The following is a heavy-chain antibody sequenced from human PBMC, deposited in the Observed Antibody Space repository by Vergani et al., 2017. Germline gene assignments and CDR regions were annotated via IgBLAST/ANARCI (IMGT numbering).Heavy chain of an antibody. J-gene: IGHJ5*02. Sequence: QVQLVQSGAEVKKPGSSVKVSCKASGGTFSSYTISWVRQAPGQGLEWMGRIIPILGIANYAQKFQGRVTITADESTSTAYMELSSLRSEDTAVYYCASGYCSSTSCYQVWFDPWGQGTLVTVSS. V-gene: IGHV1-69*02. D-gene: IGHD2-2*01. CDR2: IIPILGIA. CDR3: ASGYCSSTSCYQVWFDP. CDR1: GGTFSSYT.